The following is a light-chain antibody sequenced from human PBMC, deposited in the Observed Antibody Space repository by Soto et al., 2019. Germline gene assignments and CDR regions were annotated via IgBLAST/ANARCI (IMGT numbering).Light chain of an antibody. Sequence: DIALTQSPATLSLSPGEGATLSCRASQSVSSHLAWYQQQPGQAPRLLIYDASKRATDIPARFSGSGSGTDFSLTISSLEPDDFAVYYCQQRGTWPPTFGGGTKVEI. V-gene: IGKV3-11*01. CDR1: QSVSSH. CDR3: QQRGTWPPT. CDR2: DAS. J-gene: IGKJ4*01.